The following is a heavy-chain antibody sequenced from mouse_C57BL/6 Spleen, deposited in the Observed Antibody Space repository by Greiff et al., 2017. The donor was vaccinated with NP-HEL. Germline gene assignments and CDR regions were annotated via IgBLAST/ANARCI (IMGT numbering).Heavy chain of an antibody. CDR3: ARYEPNAMDY. CDR2: IDPSDSYT. CDR1: GYTFTSYW. J-gene: IGHJ4*01. Sequence: QVQLQQPGAELVRPGTSVKLSCKASGYTFTSYWMHWVKQRPGQGLEWIGVIDPSDSYTNYNQKFKGKATLTVDTSSSTAYMQLSSLTSEDSAVYYCARYEPNAMDYWGQGTPVTVSS. V-gene: IGHV1-59*01. D-gene: IGHD2-3*01.